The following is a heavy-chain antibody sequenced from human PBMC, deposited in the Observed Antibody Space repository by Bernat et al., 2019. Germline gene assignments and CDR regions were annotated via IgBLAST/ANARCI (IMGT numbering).Heavy chain of an antibody. Sequence: EVQLLESGGGLVQPGGSLRLSCAASGFTFSTYWMHWVRQAPGKGLVWVSRINSDGSRTDYADSVKGRFTISRDNAKNTLHLQMNSLRAEDTAVYYCSRDLTTITTADLNYWGQGTLVTVSS. CDR1: GFTFSTYW. V-gene: IGHV3-74*01. CDR3: SRDLTTITTADLNY. CDR2: INSDGSRT. J-gene: IGHJ4*02. D-gene: IGHD4-11*01.